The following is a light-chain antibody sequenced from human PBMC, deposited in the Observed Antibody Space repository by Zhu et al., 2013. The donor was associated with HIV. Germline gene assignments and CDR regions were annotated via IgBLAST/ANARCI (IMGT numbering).Light chain of an antibody. J-gene: IGKJ1*01. CDR3: QQFHGYPWT. CDR2: AAS. Sequence: DIQLTQSPSLLSASVGDRVTITCRASQDIDRYLAWYQQTPGKAPTLLVYAASTTQSGVPSRFSGSGSGTEFSLTISSLQPEDFATYYCQQFHGYPWTFGQGTKVEI. V-gene: IGKV1-9*01. CDR1: QDIDRY.